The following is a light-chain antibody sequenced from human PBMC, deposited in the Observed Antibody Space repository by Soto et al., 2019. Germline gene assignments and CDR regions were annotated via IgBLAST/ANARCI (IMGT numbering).Light chain of an antibody. CDR1: QSISSW. Sequence: DIQMTQSPSTLSASVGDRVTITCRASQSISSWLAWYQQKPGKAPKLLIYDASSLESGVPSRFSGSRSGTEFTLTISCLQPDDFATYYCQQYSSYSPFTFGPGTKVDIK. CDR2: DAS. J-gene: IGKJ3*01. V-gene: IGKV1-5*01. CDR3: QQYSSYSPFT.